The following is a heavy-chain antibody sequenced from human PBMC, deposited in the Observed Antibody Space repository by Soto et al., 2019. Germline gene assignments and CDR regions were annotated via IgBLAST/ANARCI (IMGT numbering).Heavy chain of an antibody. Sequence: SPTLSLTCAISGDSVSSNSAAWNWIRQSPSRGLEWLGRTYYRSKWYNDYAVSVKSRITINPDTSKNQFSLQLNSVTPEDTAVYYCARASYYDFWSGYYSYYYYMDVWGKGTTVTVSS. V-gene: IGHV6-1*01. CDR1: GDSVSSNSAA. D-gene: IGHD3-3*01. CDR3: ARASYYDFWSGYYSYYYYMDV. CDR2: TYYRSKWYN. J-gene: IGHJ6*03.